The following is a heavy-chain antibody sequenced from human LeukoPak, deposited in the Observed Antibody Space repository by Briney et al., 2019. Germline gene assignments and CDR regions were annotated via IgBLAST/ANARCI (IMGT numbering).Heavy chain of an antibody. CDR2: ISGIGGST. CDR3: AKEGDYGYWYFDL. D-gene: IGHD4-17*01. J-gene: IGHJ2*01. Sequence: SGGSLRLFCAASGFTFSSYAMTWVRQPPGKGLEWVSAISGIGGSTYYADSVKGRFTISRDNSKNTLYLQMNSLRAEDTAVYYCAKEGDYGYWYFDLWGRGTLVTVSS. CDR1: GFTFSSYA. V-gene: IGHV3-23*01.